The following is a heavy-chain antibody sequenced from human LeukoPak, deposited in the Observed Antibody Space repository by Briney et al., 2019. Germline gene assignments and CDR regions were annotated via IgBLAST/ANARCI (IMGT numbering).Heavy chain of an antibody. Sequence: GGSLRLSCAASGFXASRNYMSWVRQAPGKGLEWVSLTYSDGSTSYTESVKGRFTISRDNSKNTLSLQLNSLRAEDTAVYYCARDGGSSTKEPTGGYYYYGMDVWGQGTTVTVSS. V-gene: IGHV3-53*01. CDR3: ARDGGSSTKEPTGGYYYYGMDV. CDR2: TYSDGST. CDR1: GFXASRNY. J-gene: IGHJ6*02. D-gene: IGHD1-1*01.